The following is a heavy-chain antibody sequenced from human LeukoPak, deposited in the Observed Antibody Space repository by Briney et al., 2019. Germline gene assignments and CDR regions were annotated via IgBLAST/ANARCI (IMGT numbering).Heavy chain of an antibody. J-gene: IGHJ3*02. Sequence: PSETLSLTCTVSGGSISSSSYYWGWIRQPPGKGLEWIGSIYYSGSTYYNPSLKSRVTISVDTSKNQFSLKLSSVTAADTAVYYCARGVVPAASFAFDIWGQGTMVTVSS. CDR1: GGSISSSSYY. CDR3: ARGVVPAASFAFDI. V-gene: IGHV4-39*01. CDR2: IYYSGST. D-gene: IGHD2-2*01.